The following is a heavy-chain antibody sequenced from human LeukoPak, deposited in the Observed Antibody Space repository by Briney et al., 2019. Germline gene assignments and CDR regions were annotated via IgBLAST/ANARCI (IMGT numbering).Heavy chain of an antibody. J-gene: IGHJ6*02. CDR2: IKQDGSEI. CDR3: ARLFYDFWSGYFQTDYGMDV. Sequence: PGGSLRLSCATSGFTFSSYWMSWVRQAPGKGLEWVANIKQDGSEIHYVASVKGRFIISRDNAKNSLYLQMNSLRAEDTAVYYCARLFYDFWSGYFQTDYGMDVWGQGTTVTVSS. D-gene: IGHD3-3*01. CDR1: GFTFSSYW. V-gene: IGHV3-7*01.